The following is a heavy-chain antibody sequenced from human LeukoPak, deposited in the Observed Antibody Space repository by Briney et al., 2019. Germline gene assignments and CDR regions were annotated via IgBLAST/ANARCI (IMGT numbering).Heavy chain of an antibody. D-gene: IGHD3-22*01. CDR3: ARGVDYYDSSGYYLY. CDR1: GGTFSSYA. J-gene: IGHJ4*02. V-gene: IGHV1-69*06. CDR2: IIPIFGTA. Sequence: GASVKVSCKASGGTFSSYAISWVRQAPGQGLEWMGGIIPIFGTANYAQKFQGRVTITADKSTSTAYMELSSLRSEDTAVYYCARGVDYYDSSGYYLYWGQGTLVTVSS.